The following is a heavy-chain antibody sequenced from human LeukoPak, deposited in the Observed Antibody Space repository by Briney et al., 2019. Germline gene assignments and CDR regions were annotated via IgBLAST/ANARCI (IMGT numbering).Heavy chain of an antibody. Sequence: GASVKVSCKASGGTFSSYTISWVRQAPGQGLEWMGRIIPILGIANYAQKFQGRVTITADKSTSTAYMELSSLRSEDTAVYYCASLLVYCSSTRCAYGMDVWGQGTTATVSS. CDR2: IIPILGIA. CDR3: ASLLVYCSSTRCAYGMDV. D-gene: IGHD2-2*01. J-gene: IGHJ6*02. V-gene: IGHV1-69*02. CDR1: GGTFSSYT.